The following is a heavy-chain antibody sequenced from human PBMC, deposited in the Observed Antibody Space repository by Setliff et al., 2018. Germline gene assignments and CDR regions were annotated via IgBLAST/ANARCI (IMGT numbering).Heavy chain of an antibody. CDR1: GVSINSLNW. Sequence: PSETLSLTCAVSGVSINSLNWWSWIRQPPGKGLEWIGYFYFHGRTTYNPSLKSRATISQVTSKKHFSLTLTTMTAADTAVYYCARHAPGAIDYWGQGALVTVSS. V-gene: IGHV4-59*08. CDR2: FYFHGRT. J-gene: IGHJ4*02. CDR3: ARHAPGAIDY.